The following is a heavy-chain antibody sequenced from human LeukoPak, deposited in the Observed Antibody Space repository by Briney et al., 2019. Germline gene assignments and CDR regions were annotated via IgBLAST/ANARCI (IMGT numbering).Heavy chain of an antibody. CDR1: GGSISSYY. CDR3: AGSRDYYDSSGYPLEVDY. J-gene: IGHJ4*02. Sequence: SETLSLTCTVSGGSISSYYWSWIRQPPGKGLEWIGYIYYSGSTNYNPSLKSRVTISVDTSKNQFSLKLSSVTAADTAVYYCAGSRDYYDSSGYPLEVDYWGQGTLVTVSS. D-gene: IGHD3-22*01. CDR2: IYYSGST. V-gene: IGHV4-59*01.